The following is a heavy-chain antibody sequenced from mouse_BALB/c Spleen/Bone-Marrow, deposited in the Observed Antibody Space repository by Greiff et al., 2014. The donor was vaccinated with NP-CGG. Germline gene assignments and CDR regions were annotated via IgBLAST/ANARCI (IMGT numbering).Heavy chain of an antibody. CDR2: IYPGDGDT. Sequence: QVQLQQSGAELARPGASVKLSCKASGYTFTSYWMQWVKQRPGQGLEWIGAIYPGDGDTRYTQKFKGKATLTADKSSSTAYMQLSSLASEDSAVYYCARCYYGSSYEYFDVWGAGTTVTVSS. CDR3: ARCYYGSSYEYFDV. J-gene: IGHJ1*01. CDR1: GYTFTSYW. D-gene: IGHD1-1*01. V-gene: IGHV1-87*01.